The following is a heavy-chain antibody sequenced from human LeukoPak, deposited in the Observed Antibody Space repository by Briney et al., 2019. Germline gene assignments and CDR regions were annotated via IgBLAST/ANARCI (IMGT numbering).Heavy chain of an antibody. V-gene: IGHV3-48*02. Sequence: GGSLRLSCAASGFTFSSYSMNGVRQAPGKGLEWVSYISSRSSTIYYADSVKGRFTISRDNAKNSLYLQMNSLRDEDTAVYYCARTAAGYYGLDVWGQGTTVTVSS. CDR3: ARTAAGYYGLDV. J-gene: IGHJ6*02. CDR1: GFTFSSYS. D-gene: IGHD2-15*01. CDR2: ISSRSSTI.